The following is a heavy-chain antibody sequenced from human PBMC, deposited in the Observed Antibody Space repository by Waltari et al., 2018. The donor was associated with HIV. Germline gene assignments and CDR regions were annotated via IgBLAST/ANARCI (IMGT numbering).Heavy chain of an antibody. Sequence: EVQLVQSGAEVKKPGESLKLSCKGSGFSFTTYWIGWVRQMPGKGLEWVAIIYPGDSDTRYSPSFQGQVTISADKSISTAYLQWSSLKASDTAMYYCVLGMVVTATHEYSQHWGQGTLVTVSS. D-gene: IGHD2-21*02. CDR2: IYPGDSDT. CDR3: VLGMVVTATHEYSQH. V-gene: IGHV5-51*03. J-gene: IGHJ1*01. CDR1: GFSFTTYW.